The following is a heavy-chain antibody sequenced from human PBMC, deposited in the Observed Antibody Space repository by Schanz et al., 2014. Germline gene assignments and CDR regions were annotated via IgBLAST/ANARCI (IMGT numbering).Heavy chain of an antibody. V-gene: IGHV3-33*08. D-gene: IGHD2-21*01. CDR1: GFTFSIYG. J-gene: IGHJ4*02. Sequence: VQLLESGGGLVQPGGSLRLSCAASGFTFSIYGMSWVRQAPGKGLEWVAVIRYDGRNKNFVESVKGRFTISRDNSNNTVYLQMNTLRAEDTAVYYCAREDCSATSCYFRYWGQGTLVTDSS. CDR2: IRYDGRNK. CDR3: AREDCSATSCYFRY.